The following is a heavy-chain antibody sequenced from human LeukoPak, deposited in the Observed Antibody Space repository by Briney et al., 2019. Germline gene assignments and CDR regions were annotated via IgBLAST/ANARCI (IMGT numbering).Heavy chain of an antibody. V-gene: IGHV3-7*01. J-gene: IGHJ4*02. D-gene: IGHD6-13*01. CDR2: IKQDGSEK. Sequence: GGSLRLSCAASGFTFSNYWMTWVRQAPGKGLEWLANIKQDGSEKYYVDSVKGRFTISRDNAKNSLYLQINSLRAEDTAVYYCTRTSVAAAGVYWGQGTLVTVSS. CDR1: GFTFSNYW. CDR3: TRTSVAAAGVY.